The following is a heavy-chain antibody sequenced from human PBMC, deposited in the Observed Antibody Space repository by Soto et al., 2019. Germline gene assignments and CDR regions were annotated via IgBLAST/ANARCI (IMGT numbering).Heavy chain of an antibody. J-gene: IGHJ4*02. D-gene: IGHD5-18*01. V-gene: IGHV3-11*01. CDR1: GFTFSDYY. CDR2: ISSSGRTI. Sequence: PGGSLRLSCAASGFTFSDYYMSWIRQAPGKGLEWVSYISSSGRTIYHTDSVKGRFTVSRDNAKDSLFLQMNSLRAEDTAVYFCASGYIYGKLDYWGQGARVTVS. CDR3: ASGYIYGKLDY.